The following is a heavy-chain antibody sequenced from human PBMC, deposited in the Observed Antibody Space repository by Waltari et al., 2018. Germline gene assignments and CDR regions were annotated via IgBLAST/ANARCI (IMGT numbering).Heavy chain of an antibody. J-gene: IGHJ5*02. V-gene: IGHV1-69*12. Sequence: QVQLVQSGAEVKKPGSSVKVSCKASGGTFSSYAISWVRQAPGQGLEWMGGIIPIFGTANYAQKFQGRVTITADESTSTAYMGLSSLRSEDTALYYCASSGRYSSSWNWFDPWGQGTLVTVSS. CDR1: GGTFSSYA. CDR2: IIPIFGTA. D-gene: IGHD6-13*01. CDR3: ASSGRYSSSWNWFDP.